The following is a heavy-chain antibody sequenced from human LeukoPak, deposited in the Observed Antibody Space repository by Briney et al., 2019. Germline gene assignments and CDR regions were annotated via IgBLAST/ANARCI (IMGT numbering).Heavy chain of an antibody. V-gene: IGHV1-69*05. CDR1: GGTFSSYA. D-gene: IGHD4-17*01. CDR2: IIPIFGTA. CDR3: ASSYTPVSPNAFDI. J-gene: IGHJ3*02. Sequence: SVRVSCKASGGTFSSYAISWVRQAPGQGLEWMGGIIPIFGTANYAQKFQGRVTITTDESTSTAYMELSSLRSEDTAVYYCASSYTPVSPNAFDIWGQGTMVTVSS.